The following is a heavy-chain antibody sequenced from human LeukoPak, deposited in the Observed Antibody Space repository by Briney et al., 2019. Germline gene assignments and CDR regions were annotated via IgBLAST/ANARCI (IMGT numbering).Heavy chain of an antibody. J-gene: IGHJ5*02. D-gene: IGHD2-15*01. CDR2: IIPIFGTA. V-gene: IGHV1-69*05. CDR1: GGTFSSYA. CDR3: ASRPRSIYCSGGSCYSAWFDP. Sequence: GASVKVSCKASGGTFSSYAISWVRQAPGQGLEWMGGIIPIFGTANYAQKFQGRVTITTDGSTSTAYMELSSLRSEDTAVYYCASRPRSIYCSGGSCYSAWFDPWGQGTLVTVSS.